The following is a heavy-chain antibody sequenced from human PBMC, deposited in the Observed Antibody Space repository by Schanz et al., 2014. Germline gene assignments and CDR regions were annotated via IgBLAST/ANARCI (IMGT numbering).Heavy chain of an antibody. CDR3: TTYDAGYLHY. Sequence: EVDLVESGGGLVQPGGSLRLSCSASGFTFSRFAMHWVRQAPGKGLEWVGRIKSQFDGETADYGAAVRGRFTISRDDSQNTLYLQMNSLVSEDTAVYYCTTYDAGYLHYWGQGTLVTVSS. D-gene: IGHD3-22*01. CDR2: IKSQFDGETA. CDR1: GFTFSRFA. J-gene: IGHJ4*02. V-gene: IGHV3-15*01.